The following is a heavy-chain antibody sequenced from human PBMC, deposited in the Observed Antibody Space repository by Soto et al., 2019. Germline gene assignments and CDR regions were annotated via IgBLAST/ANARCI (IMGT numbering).Heavy chain of an antibody. Sequence: SSETLSMTCAISGGSISSGGYYRIWIRQHPGKGLEWIGYIYYSGSTYYNPSLKSRVTISVDTSKNQFSLKLSSVTAADTAVYYCARVRGQWLVYIDYWGQGTLVTVSS. CDR3: ARVRGQWLVYIDY. J-gene: IGHJ4*02. CDR1: GGSISSGGYY. V-gene: IGHV4-31*11. D-gene: IGHD6-19*01. CDR2: IYYSGST.